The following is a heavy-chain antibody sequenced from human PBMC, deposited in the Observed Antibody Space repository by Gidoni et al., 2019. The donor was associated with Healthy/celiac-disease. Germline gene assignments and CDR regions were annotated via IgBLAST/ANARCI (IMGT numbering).Heavy chain of an antibody. CDR3: ARLFSSSRVEWLLYPVTKRGWFDP. D-gene: IGHD3-3*01. CDR1: DGYISSSSYY. V-gene: IGHV4-39*01. J-gene: IGHJ5*02. CDR2: IYYSGST. Sequence: QLQLQESGPGLVKPSETLSLTCTVSDGYISSSSYYWGWLRQPPGKGLEWIGSIYYSGSTYYNPSLKSLVTISVDTSKNQFSLKLSSVTSADTAVYYCARLFSSSRVEWLLYPVTKRGWFDPWGQGTLVTVSS.